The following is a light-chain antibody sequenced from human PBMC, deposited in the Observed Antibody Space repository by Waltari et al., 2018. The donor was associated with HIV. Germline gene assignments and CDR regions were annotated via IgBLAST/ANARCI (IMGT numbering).Light chain of an antibody. V-gene: IGKV1-39*01. Sequence: DIKMTQSPSSLSASLGDKVLITGRASQSISTYVNWYQQKPGRAPKLLIYAASTLQSGVPSRFTGAVSETDFTLTINGLQAEDFATYYCQQSFRRVTFGPGTKVYV. CDR2: AAS. CDR3: QQSFRRVT. CDR1: QSISTY. J-gene: IGKJ3*01.